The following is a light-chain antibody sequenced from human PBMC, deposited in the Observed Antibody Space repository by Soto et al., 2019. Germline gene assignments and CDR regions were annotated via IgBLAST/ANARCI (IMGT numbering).Light chain of an antibody. CDR3: SSYTTASTLYV. CDR2: EVS. J-gene: IGLJ1*01. Sequence: QSGLTQPASASGSPGQSGTISCPGTSSDGGGYNYVSLYQQHPGKAPKLIIFEVSNRPSWLSNRFSGSKSGNTASVTIAGLQAEEEADYHCSSYTTASTLYVFGGAPKVAVL. CDR1: SSDGGGYNY. V-gene: IGLV2-14*01.